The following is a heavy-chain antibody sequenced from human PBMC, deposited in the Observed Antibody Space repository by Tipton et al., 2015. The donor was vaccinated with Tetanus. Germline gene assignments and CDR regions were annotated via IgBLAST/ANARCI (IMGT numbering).Heavy chain of an antibody. V-gene: IGHV4-59*02. CDR2: IFYSGNS. D-gene: IGHD6-13*01. Sequence: TLSLTCSVSGDSGSRHYWSWIRQPPGKGLEWIGDIFYSGNSIPNPSFRSRVTMSADRSKNQISLQLTSVTAADTAVYFCAGVTAQRTELYFDHWGQGTLVTVSS. J-gene: IGHJ4*02. CDR1: GDSGSRHY. CDR3: AGVTAQRTELYFDH.